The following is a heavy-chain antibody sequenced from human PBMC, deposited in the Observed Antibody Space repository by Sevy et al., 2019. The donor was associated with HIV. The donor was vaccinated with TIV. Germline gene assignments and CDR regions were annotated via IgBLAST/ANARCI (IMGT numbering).Heavy chain of an antibody. J-gene: IGHJ4*02. Sequence: GGSLRLSCEASGFSFSNYEMNWVRQAPGKGLEWASYISSGGTTKHYADSVKGRFIISRDNAKNSLYLQMNSLRAEDTAVYYCARDPHSSSWPYYFDYWGQGTLVTVSS. V-gene: IGHV3-48*03. D-gene: IGHD6-13*01. CDR1: GFSFSNYE. CDR2: ISSGGTTK. CDR3: ARDPHSSSWPYYFDY.